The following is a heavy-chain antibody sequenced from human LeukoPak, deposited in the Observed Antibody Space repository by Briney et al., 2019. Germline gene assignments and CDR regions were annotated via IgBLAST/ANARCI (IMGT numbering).Heavy chain of an antibody. CDR2: IRYDGGNK. CDR1: GFTFSNYG. J-gene: IGHJ4*02. D-gene: IGHD3-9*01. CDR3: AKDPFYYDILTGPDY. Sequence: GGSLRLSCAASGFTFSNYGLHWVRQAPGKGLEWVAFIRYDGGNKNYADSVKGRFTISRDNSKNTLYLQMNSLRAEDTAAYYCAKDPFYYDILTGPDYWGQGTLVTVSS. V-gene: IGHV3-30*02.